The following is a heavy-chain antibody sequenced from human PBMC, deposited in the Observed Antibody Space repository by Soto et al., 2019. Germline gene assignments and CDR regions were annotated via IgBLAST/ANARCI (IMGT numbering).Heavy chain of an antibody. CDR2: IIPLLNIA. J-gene: IGHJ4*02. CDR3: ARDSPIGSTFSGYDAIDY. CDR1: GGPFSNDI. Sequence: QVQLVQSGAEVKKPGSSVKVSCKASGGPFSNDIITWVRQAPGQGLEWMGRIIPLLNIANYAQKFQGRVTITADRSTGPADKELNSLRSEDTAVYYCARDSPIGSTFSGYDAIDYWGQGTLVTVSS. D-gene: IGHD5-12*01. V-gene: IGHV1-69*08.